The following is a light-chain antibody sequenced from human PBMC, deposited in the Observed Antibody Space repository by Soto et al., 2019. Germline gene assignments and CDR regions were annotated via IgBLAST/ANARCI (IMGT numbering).Light chain of an antibody. Sequence: DIVLTQSPGTLSLSPGERATLSCRASQSISSNYLAWYQQKPGQAPRRLIYDASSRATGIPDRFSGSGSGADFTLTINRLEPEDYAVYHCQQYHSAPRTFGQGTKVEV. CDR1: QSISSNY. CDR3: QQYHSAPRT. CDR2: DAS. V-gene: IGKV3-20*01. J-gene: IGKJ1*01.